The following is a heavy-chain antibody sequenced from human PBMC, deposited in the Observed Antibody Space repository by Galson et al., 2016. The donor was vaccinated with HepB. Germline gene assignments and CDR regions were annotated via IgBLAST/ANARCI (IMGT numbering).Heavy chain of an antibody. CDR1: GLSIADHA. V-gene: IGHV3-49*04. Sequence: SLRLSCAVSGLSIADHAMRWVRQTPGKGLEWVGFIRSKAYGGTTEYAASVKGRFSISRDDSENTLYLQINSLKTEDTAVYYCSTDSPLSYYYDSSGSPRDNHYGMDVWGQGTTVTVSS. J-gene: IGHJ6*02. CDR2: IRSKAYGGTT. D-gene: IGHD3-22*01. CDR3: STDSPLSYYYDSSGSPRDNHYGMDV.